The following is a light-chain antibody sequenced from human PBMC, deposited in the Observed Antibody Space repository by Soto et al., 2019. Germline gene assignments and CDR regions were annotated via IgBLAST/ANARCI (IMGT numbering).Light chain of an antibody. CDR3: QQFDSSVT. V-gene: IGKV3-20*01. Sequence: EIVLTQSPGSLSLSPGERATLSCRASQSVSSTFFAWYQQRPGQAPRLLMYGASSRATGIPERFSGSWSGTDFTITISRLESYDFAVYYCQQFDSSVTFGQGTKVEIK. J-gene: IGKJ1*01. CDR1: QSVSSTF. CDR2: GAS.